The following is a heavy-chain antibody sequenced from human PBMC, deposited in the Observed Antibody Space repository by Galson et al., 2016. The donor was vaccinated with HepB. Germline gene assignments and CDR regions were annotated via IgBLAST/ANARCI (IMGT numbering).Heavy chain of an antibody. J-gene: IGHJ3*02. V-gene: IGHV5-51*01. Sequence: QSGAEVKKPGESLKISCKGSGYTFTAYWIGWVRRMPGKGLEWMGIIYPGDSDTKYSPSFQGQVTISVDKSTFSAYLQWSSLQASDTAIYYCARHIREPLDLCSFDIWGQGTMVTVSS. CDR2: IYPGDSDT. CDR1: GYTFTAYW. D-gene: IGHD1-26*01. CDR3: ARHIREPLDLCSFDI.